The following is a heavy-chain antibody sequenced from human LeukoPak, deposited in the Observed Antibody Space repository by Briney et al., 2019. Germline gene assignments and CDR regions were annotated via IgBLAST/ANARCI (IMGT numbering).Heavy chain of an antibody. CDR2: TPYDGNTK. J-gene: IGHJ6*02. V-gene: IGHV3-30-3*01. CDR1: GFSFSSFA. CDR3: ARDGNSGYDLTYYYGMDV. Sequence: PGGSLRLSCTASGFSFSSFAMHWVRQAPGKGLEWVAVTPYDGNTKYYADSVKGRFTISRDNSKNTLYLQMNSLRAEDTALYYCARDGNSGYDLTYYYGMDVWGQGTTVTVSS. D-gene: IGHD5-12*01.